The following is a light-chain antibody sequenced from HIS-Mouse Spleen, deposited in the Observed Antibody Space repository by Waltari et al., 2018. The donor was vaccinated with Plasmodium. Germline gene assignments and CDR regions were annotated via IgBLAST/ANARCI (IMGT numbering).Light chain of an antibody. CDR1: SSDVGGYNY. J-gene: IGLJ1*01. CDR2: DVS. Sequence: QSALTQPRSVSGSPGQSFTISCTGTSSDVGGYNYFSWYQQPPGKAPKLMIYDVSKRPSGVPDRFSGSKSGNTASLTISGLQAEDEADYYCCSYAGSYTYVFGTGTKVTVL. CDR3: CSYAGSYTYV. V-gene: IGLV2-11*01.